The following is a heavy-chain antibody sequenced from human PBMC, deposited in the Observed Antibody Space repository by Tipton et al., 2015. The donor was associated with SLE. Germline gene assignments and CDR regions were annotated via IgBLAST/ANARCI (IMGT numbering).Heavy chain of an antibody. V-gene: IGHV3-7*01. J-gene: IGHJ3*02. Sequence: SLRLSCAASRFTFSSSWMSWVRQAPGKGLEWVANIKEDGSEKYYVDSVKGRFTISRDNAKNSLYLQMSSLRAEDTAVYYCARPLTNSAFDIWGQGTMVTVSS. CDR1: RFTFSSSW. CDR2: IKEDGSEK. CDR3: ARPLTNSAFDI. D-gene: IGHD1-14*01.